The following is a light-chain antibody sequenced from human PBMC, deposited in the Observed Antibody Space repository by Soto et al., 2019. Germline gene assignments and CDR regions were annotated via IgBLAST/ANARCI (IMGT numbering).Light chain of an antibody. CDR2: GAS. Sequence: EIVLTQSPGTLSLSPGERATLSCRASQSVSSSRYLAWYQQKPGQAPRLLIYGASSRATGIPDRFSGSGSATDLARTISRLEHEDFAVFYVWQYGSSPSYTFGQGTMLEIK. V-gene: IGKV3-20*01. J-gene: IGKJ2*01. CDR1: QSVSSSRY. CDR3: WQYGSSPSYT.